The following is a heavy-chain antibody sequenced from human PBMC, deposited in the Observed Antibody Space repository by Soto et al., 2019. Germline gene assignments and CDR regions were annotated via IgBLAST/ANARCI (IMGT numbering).Heavy chain of an antibody. V-gene: IGHV1-69*01. CDR1: GGIFSTYA. CDR3: ARDRDYYGSGNYYNRIDF. J-gene: IGHJ4*02. D-gene: IGHD3-10*01. Sequence: QVQLVQSGAEVKKPGSSVKVSCKASGGIFSTYAISWLRQAPGQGLEWMGGIIPIFGTPNYAQRFQGRVTMTADESTSTAYMELSRLRSEDTAVYYGARDRDYYGSGNYYNRIDFWGQGTLVTVSS. CDR2: IIPIFGTP.